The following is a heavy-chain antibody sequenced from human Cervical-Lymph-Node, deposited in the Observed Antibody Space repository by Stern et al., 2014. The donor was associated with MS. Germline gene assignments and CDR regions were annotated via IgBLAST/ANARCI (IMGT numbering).Heavy chain of an antibody. CDR1: GFSFSSYA. Sequence: QVQLLQPGGGVVQPGRSLRLSCAVSGFSFSSYAMHWVRQAPGKGLEWVAVISSNGRNKFYADSVKGRFTISRDNSDNTLYLQMNSLRTEDTALYYCASPPPFDFWGQGTLVSVSS. J-gene: IGHJ4*02. CDR2: ISSNGRNK. CDR3: ASPPPFDF. V-gene: IGHV3-30*14.